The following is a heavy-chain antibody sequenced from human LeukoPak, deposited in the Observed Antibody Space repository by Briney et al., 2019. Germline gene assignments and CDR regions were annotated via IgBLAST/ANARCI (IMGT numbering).Heavy chain of an antibody. CDR1: GYTFTSYY. Sequence: ASVKVSCKASGYTFTSYYMHWVRQAPGKGLEWMGGFDPEDGETIYAQKFQGRVTMNEDTSTDTAYMELSRLRSEDTAVYYCATDALELLGGFDYWGQGTLVTVSS. J-gene: IGHJ4*02. CDR3: ATDALELLGGFDY. V-gene: IGHV1-24*01. D-gene: IGHD1-26*01. CDR2: FDPEDGET.